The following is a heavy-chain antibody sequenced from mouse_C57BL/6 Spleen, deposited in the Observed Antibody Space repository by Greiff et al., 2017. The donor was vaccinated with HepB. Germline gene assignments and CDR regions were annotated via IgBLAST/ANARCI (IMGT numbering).Heavy chain of an antibody. J-gene: IGHJ3*01. CDR2: INPSNGGT. CDR3: ARTDYGNYVLAY. V-gene: IGHV1-53*01. CDR1: GYTFPSYW. D-gene: IGHD2-1*01. Sequence: QVQLQQSGTELVKPGASVKLSCKASGYTFPSYWMHWVKQRPGQGLEWIGNINPSNGGTNYNEKFKSKATLTVDKSSSTAYMQLSSLTSEYSAVYYCARTDYGNYVLAYWGQGTLVTVSA.